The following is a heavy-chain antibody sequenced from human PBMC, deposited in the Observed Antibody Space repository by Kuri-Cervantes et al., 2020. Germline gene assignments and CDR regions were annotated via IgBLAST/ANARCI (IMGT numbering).Heavy chain of an antibody. J-gene: IGHJ5*02. CDR3: ARDLPAMASTSNRKRWFDP. Sequence: ASVKVSCKASGYSFSDYYVHWVRQALGQGLEWMGWISPKTGGTNYAQKFQGRVTITRDTSINTVYMELSRLTSDDTAVYYCARDLPAMASTSNRKRWFDPWGQGTLVTVSS. D-gene: IGHD5-18*01. CDR2: ISPKTGGT. CDR1: GYSFSDYY. V-gene: IGHV1-2*02.